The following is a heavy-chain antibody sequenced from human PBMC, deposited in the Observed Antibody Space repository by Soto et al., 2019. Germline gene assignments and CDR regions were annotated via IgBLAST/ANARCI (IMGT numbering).Heavy chain of an antibody. Sequence: SLRLSCAASGFTFSSYGMHWVRQAPGKGLEWVTVISYDGSNKYYADSVKGRFTISRDNSKNTLYLQMNSLRAEDTAVYYCAKVAQGSSFHYYGMDVWGQGTTVTVSS. D-gene: IGHD6-6*01. J-gene: IGHJ6*02. CDR2: ISYDGSNK. CDR3: AKVAQGSSFHYYGMDV. V-gene: IGHV3-30*18. CDR1: GFTFSSYG.